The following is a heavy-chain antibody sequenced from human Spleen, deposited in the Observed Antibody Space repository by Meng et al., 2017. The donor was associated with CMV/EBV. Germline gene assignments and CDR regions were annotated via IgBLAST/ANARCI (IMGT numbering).Heavy chain of an antibody. D-gene: IGHD5-24*01. CDR1: GIPFGRYA. CDR3: ARGGGMATTYRGLDY. V-gene: IGHV3-23*01. CDR2: ISGSGGRI. J-gene: IGHJ4*02. Sequence: GGSLRLSCAASGIPFGRYAMNWVRQAPGKGLEWVSSISGSGGRIYNADSVKGRFTISRDNSKNTLYLQMNSLRAEDTAVYYCARGGGMATTYRGLDYWGQGTLVTVSS.